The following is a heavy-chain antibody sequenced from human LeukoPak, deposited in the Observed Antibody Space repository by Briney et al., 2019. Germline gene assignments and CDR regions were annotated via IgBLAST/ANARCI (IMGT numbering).Heavy chain of an antibody. J-gene: IGHJ4*02. V-gene: IGHV3-23*01. CDR3: AKDRRLFFDY. D-gene: IGHD2-21*02. Sequence: PGGSLRLSCAASGFTFSSYEVNWVRQAPGKGLEWVSHISVSSSTMSYADSVKGRFTISRDNSKNTLYLQMNSLRAEDTAVYYCAKDRRLFFDYWGQGTLVTVSS. CDR2: ISVSSSTM. CDR1: GFTFSSYE.